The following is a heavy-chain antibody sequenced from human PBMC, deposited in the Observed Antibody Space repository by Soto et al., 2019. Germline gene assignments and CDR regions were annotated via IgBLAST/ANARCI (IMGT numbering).Heavy chain of an antibody. D-gene: IGHD3-9*01. V-gene: IGHV3-30-3*01. CDR3: ARGMNYDILTGYYSRGYYYYGMDV. J-gene: IGHJ6*02. CDR2: ISYDGSNK. Sequence: GGSLRLSCAASGFTFSSYAMHWVRQAPGKGLEWVAVISYDGSNKYYADSVKGRFTISRDNSKNTLCLQMNSLRAEDTAVYYCARGMNYDILTGYYSRGYYYYGMDVWGQGTTVTVSS. CDR1: GFTFSSYA.